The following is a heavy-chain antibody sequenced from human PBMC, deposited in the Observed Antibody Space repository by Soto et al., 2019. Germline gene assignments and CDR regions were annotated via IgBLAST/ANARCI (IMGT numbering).Heavy chain of an antibody. CDR1: GLTSSSYA. D-gene: IGHD3-22*01. CDR2: ISGSGGST. V-gene: IGHV3-23*01. Sequence: EVQLLESGGGLVQPGGSLRLSCAASGLTSSSYAMSWVRQAPEKGLEWVSGISGSGGSTYYADSVKGRFTISRDNSKNTLYLQMNSLRAEDTAVYYCAKDRTITMIVVPHAFDIWGRGTMVTVSS. J-gene: IGHJ3*02. CDR3: AKDRTITMIVVPHAFDI.